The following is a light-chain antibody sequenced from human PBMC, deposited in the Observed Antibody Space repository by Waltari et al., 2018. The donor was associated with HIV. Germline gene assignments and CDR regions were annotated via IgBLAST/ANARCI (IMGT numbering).Light chain of an antibody. V-gene: IGKV3-11*01. CDR1: QSVSTF. CDR3: QQRYKWPRWT. CDR2: DAS. J-gene: IGKJ1*01. Sequence: EIVLTQSPATLSLSPGERVTLSCRASQSVSTFLAWYQQKPGQAPRLLIYDASNRATGVPARFSGSGSGTDFSLTISSLEPDDFAVYYCQQRYKWPRWTFGQGTKVEIK.